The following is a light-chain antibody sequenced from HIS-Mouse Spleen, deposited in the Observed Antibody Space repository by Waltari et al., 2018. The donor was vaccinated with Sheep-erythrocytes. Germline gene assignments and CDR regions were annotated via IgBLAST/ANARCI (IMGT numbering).Light chain of an antibody. CDR1: SSEVGSYNL. CDR2: EGS. J-gene: IGLJ2*01. Sequence: QSALTQPASVSGSPGQSITISCTGTSSEVGSYNLVSWYQQPPGQAPKLMIYEGSKRPSGFSNRFSGSKSGNTASLTISGLQAEDEADYYCCSYAGSSTLVFGGGTKLTVL. V-gene: IGLV2-23*01. CDR3: CSYAGSSTLV.